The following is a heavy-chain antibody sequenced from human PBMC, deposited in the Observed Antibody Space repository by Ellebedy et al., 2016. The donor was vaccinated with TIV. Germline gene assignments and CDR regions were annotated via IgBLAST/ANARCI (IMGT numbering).Heavy chain of an antibody. V-gene: IGHV3-74*01. D-gene: IGHD5-12*01. CDR2: INADWTTI. Sequence: GESLKISCEASRFTLSGHWMHWVRQAPGKGLVWVSRINADWTTISYVDSVEGQFTISRDNAKNTAYLQMNSLRVEDTAVYYCTRNADIPASFDYWGQGALVTVSS. CDR3: TRNADIPASFDY. CDR1: RFTLSGHW. J-gene: IGHJ4*02.